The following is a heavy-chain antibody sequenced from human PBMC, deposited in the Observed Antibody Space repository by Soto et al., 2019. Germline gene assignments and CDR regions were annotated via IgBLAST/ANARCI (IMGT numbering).Heavy chain of an antibody. Sequence: SETLSLTCTVSGGSISSSSYYWGWIRQPPGKGLEWIGSIYYSGSTYYNPSLKSRVTISGYTSKNKFSLKLSSVTAADTAVYYCARVVSIAAAGTPYYFDYWGQGTLVTVSS. J-gene: IGHJ4*02. CDR1: GGSISSSSYY. V-gene: IGHV4-39*01. D-gene: IGHD6-13*01. CDR3: ARVVSIAAAGTPYYFDY. CDR2: IYYSGST.